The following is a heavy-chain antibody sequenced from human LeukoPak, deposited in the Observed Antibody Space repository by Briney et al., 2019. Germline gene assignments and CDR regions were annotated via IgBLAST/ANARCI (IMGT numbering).Heavy chain of an antibody. J-gene: IGHJ4*02. CDR1: GGSISSGGYY. CDR2: INHSGST. Sequence: SQTLSLTCTVSGGSISSGGYYWRWIRQPPGKGLEWIGEINHSGSTNYNPSLKSRVTISVDTSKNQFSLKPSSVTAADTAVYSCARARIAAALGYFDYWGQGTLVTVSS. D-gene: IGHD6-13*01. CDR3: ARARIAAALGYFDY. V-gene: IGHV4-39*07.